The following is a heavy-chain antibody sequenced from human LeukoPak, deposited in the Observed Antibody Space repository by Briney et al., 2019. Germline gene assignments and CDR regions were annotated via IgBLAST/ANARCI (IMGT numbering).Heavy chain of an antibody. Sequence: GESLKISCKGSGDIFTSYWIGWVRQMPGKGLEWMGIIYPGDSDTRYSPSFQGQVTISADKSISTAYLQWSSLKASDTAMYYCARLWNYGDDAFDIWGQGTMVTVSS. D-gene: IGHD1-7*01. CDR1: GDIFTSYW. J-gene: IGHJ3*02. CDR3: ARLWNYGDDAFDI. CDR2: IYPGDSDT. V-gene: IGHV5-51*01.